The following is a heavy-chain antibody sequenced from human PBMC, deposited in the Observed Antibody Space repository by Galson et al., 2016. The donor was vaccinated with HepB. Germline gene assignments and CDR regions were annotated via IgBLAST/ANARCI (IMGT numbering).Heavy chain of an antibody. D-gene: IGHD2-8*01. V-gene: IGHV3-33*01. CDR3: TRVRRPWGMGRKDAFDI. Sequence: SLRLSCAASGITFSIYGMHWVRQAPGKGLEWVAVIWYDGSKKDYADSVKGRFTISRDNSKNTLYRQMNSLRAEDTAVYYCTRVRRPWGMGRKDAFDIWGQGTMVTVSS. J-gene: IGHJ3*02. CDR1: GITFSIYG. CDR2: IWYDGSKK.